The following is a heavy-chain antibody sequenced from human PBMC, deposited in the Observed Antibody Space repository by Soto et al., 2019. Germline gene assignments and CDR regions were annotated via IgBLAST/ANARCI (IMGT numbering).Heavy chain of an antibody. J-gene: IGHJ4*02. D-gene: IGHD6-13*01. V-gene: IGHV1-3*01. CDR1: GYTFTSYA. CDR3: AREVHSSSSRAYFDY. Sequence: KSAASVKVSCKASGYTFTSYAMHWVRQAPGQRLEWMGWINAGNGNTKYSQKFQGRVTITRDTSASTAYMELSSLRSEDTAVYYCAREVHSSSSRAYFDYWGQGTLVTVSS. CDR2: INAGNGNT.